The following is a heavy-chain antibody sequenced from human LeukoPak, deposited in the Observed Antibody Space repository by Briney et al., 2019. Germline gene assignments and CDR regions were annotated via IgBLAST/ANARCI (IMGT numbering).Heavy chain of an antibody. CDR3: ARGDRVGVTTGHFDY. V-gene: IGHV3-7*03. Sequence: GGSLKFSGAASGFIFGNYWITWFGKAPGKGWEGLANIKQDGSEKYYMDSVKGRFTISRDNAKNSLFLQMNSLRAEDTAVYYCARGDRVGVTTGHFDYWGQGTLVTVSS. CDR1: GFIFGNYW. J-gene: IGHJ4*02. D-gene: IGHD1-26*01. CDR2: IKQDGSEK.